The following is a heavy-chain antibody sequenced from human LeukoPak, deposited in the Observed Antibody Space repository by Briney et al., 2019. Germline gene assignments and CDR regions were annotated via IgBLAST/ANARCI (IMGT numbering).Heavy chain of an antibody. J-gene: IGHJ4*02. Sequence: GGSLRLSCAASGFTFSNYAMNWVRQAPGKGLEWVSAISGSSGRTYYADSVKGRFTISRDNSKNTLYLQMNSLRAEDTAVYYCAKGMVRGVILKGFDYWGQGTLVTVSS. CDR3: AKGMVRGVILKGFDY. CDR1: GFTFSNYA. CDR2: ISGSSGRT. V-gene: IGHV3-23*01. D-gene: IGHD3-10*01.